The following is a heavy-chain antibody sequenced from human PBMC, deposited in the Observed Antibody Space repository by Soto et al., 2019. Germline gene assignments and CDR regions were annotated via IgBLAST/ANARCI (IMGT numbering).Heavy chain of an antibody. CDR2: INHSGGT. D-gene: IGHD2-2*01. Sequence: SETLSLTCAVYGGSFSGYYWSWIRQPPGKGLEWIGEINHSGGTNYNPSLKSRVTISVDTSKNQFSLKLSSVTAADTAVYYCARGRIVVVPAARLAWFDPWGQGTLVTVSS. CDR1: GGSFSGYY. J-gene: IGHJ5*02. CDR3: ARGRIVVVPAARLAWFDP. V-gene: IGHV4-34*01.